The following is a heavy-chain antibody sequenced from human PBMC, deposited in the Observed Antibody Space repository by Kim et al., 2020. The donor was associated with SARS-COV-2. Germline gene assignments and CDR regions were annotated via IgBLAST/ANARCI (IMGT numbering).Heavy chain of an antibody. CDR2: IYYSGST. CDR3: ARPGVAAAAGPRVGYYYGMDV. V-gene: IGHV4-39*01. CDR1: GGSISSSSYY. J-gene: IGHJ6*02. D-gene: IGHD6-13*01. Sequence: SETLSLTCTVSGGSISSSSYYWGWIRQPPGKGLEWIGSIYYSGSTYYNPSLKSRVTISVDTSKNQFSLKLSSVTAADTAVYYCARPGVAAAAGPRVGYYYGMDVWGQGTTVTVSS.